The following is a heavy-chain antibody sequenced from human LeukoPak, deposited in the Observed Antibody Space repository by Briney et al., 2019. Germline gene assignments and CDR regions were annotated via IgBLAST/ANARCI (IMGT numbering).Heavy chain of an antibody. V-gene: IGHV4-34*01. Sequence: SETLSLTCAVYGGSFSGYYWSWIRQPPWKGLEWIGEINHSGSTNYNPSLKSRVTISVDASKNQFSLKLSSVTAADTAVYYCARGRTTIEYYYGMDVWGQGTTVTVSS. CDR3: ARGRTTIEYYYGMDV. J-gene: IGHJ6*02. CDR2: INHSGST. D-gene: IGHD5-12*01. CDR1: GGSFSGYY.